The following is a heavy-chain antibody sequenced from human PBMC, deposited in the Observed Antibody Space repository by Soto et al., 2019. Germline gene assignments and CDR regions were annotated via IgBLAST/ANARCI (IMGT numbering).Heavy chain of an antibody. V-gene: IGHV3-7*03. J-gene: IGHJ1*01. D-gene: IGHD2-15*01. CDR3: ARPGTYCSGGSCFPFQH. Sequence: HPGGSLRLSCAASGFTFTSYWMTWVRQAPGKGLEWVANINQDGGEIYYGDSVKGRFTISRDNAKRSLFLQMNNLGPEDTAVYFCARPGTYCSGGSCFPFQHWGPGTVVTVSS. CDR2: INQDGGEI. CDR1: GFTFTSYW.